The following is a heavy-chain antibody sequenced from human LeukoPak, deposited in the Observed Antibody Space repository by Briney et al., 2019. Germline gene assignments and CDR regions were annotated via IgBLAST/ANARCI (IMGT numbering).Heavy chain of an antibody. CDR3: IRDWWRLGFDY. Sequence: GGSLRLSCTAFGFTFGDYGLSWFRQAPGKGLEWIGFIRSKKVFGGAIEYAASVKGRFTFSRDDSKSIAYLQMNDLRTDDTAVYYCIRDWWRLGFDYWGQGTLVTVSS. J-gene: IGHJ4*02. CDR1: GFTFGDYG. CDR2: IRSKKVFGGAI. D-gene: IGHD2-21*02. V-gene: IGHV3-49*03.